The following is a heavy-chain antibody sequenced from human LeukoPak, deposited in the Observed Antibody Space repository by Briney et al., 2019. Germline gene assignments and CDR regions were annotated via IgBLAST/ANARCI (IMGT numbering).Heavy chain of an antibody. CDR2: ITDSDGIT. CDR1: GFTFSSFA. V-gene: IGHV3-23*01. D-gene: IGHD5-18*01. CDR3: ARYPTYSYSLDY. J-gene: IGHJ4*02. Sequence: GGSLRLSCAASGFTFSSFAMSWVRQAPGMGLEWVSTITDSDGITYNADAVKGRFTISRDSSRNTLYLQMVSLRAENTAVYYCARYPTYSYSLDYWGQGTLVTVSS.